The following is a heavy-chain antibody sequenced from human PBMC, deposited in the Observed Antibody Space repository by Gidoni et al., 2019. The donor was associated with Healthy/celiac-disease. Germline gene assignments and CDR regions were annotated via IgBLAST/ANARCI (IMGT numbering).Heavy chain of an antibody. CDR2: IIPIFGTA. Sequence: QVQLVQSGAEVKKPGSSVKVSCKASGGTFSSYAISWVRQAPGQGLEWMGGIIPIFGTANYAQKFQGRVTITADESTSTAYMELSSLRSEDTAVYYCARGSGWERVYYYYYGMDVWGQGTTVTVSS. CDR1: GGTFSSYA. V-gene: IGHV1-69*01. J-gene: IGHJ6*02. D-gene: IGHD6-19*01. CDR3: ARGSGWERVYYYYYGMDV.